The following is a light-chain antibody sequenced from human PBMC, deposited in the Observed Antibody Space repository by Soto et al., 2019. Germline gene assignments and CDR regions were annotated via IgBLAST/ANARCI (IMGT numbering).Light chain of an antibody. CDR3: QQYSHWPLP. V-gene: IGKV3-15*01. Sequence: EIVMTQSPGTLSVSPGGRATLSCRASQSVGNNLAWYQQKPGQAPRLRIYAASSRATGISARFTGSGSGTEFTLTVDSLQSEDFAVYFCQQYSHWPLPFGGGTKVESK. J-gene: IGKJ4*01. CDR1: QSVGNN. CDR2: AAS.